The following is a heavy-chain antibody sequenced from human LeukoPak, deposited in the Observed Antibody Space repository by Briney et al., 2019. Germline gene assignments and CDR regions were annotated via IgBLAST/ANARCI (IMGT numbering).Heavy chain of an antibody. CDR3: ARDALKRFDY. CDR2: ISYDGSNK. V-gene: IGHV3-30*01. J-gene: IGHJ4*02. CDR1: GFTFSSYA. Sequence: GGSLRLSGAASGFTFSSYAMHWVRQAPGKGLEWVAVISYDGSNKYYADSVKGRFTISRDNSKNTLYLQMNSLRAEDTAVYYCARDALKRFDYWGQGTLVTVSS.